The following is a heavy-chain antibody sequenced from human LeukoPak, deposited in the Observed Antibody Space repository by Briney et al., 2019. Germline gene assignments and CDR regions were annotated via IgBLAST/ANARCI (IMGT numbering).Heavy chain of an antibody. D-gene: IGHD6-6*01. CDR3: ARDFGIAARRDDY. J-gene: IGHJ4*02. CDR2: ISSSSSYT. V-gene: IGHV3-11*06. CDR1: GGSFSDYY. Sequence: LSLTCAVYGGSFSDYYMSWIRQAPGKGLEWVSYISSSSSYTNYADSVKGRFTISRDNAKNSLYLQMNSLRAEDTAVYYCARDFGIAARRDDYWGQGTLVTVSS.